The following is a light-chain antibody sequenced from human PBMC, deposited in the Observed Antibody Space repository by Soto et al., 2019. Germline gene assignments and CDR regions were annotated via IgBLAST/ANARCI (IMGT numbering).Light chain of an antibody. CDR2: GAS. CDR3: QQYGSSPPWT. V-gene: IGKV3-20*01. J-gene: IGKJ1*01. CDR1: QSVSSSS. Sequence: ELVLTQSPGTLSLSPGERATLSCRARQSVSSSSLAWSQQYPGQAPRLLIYGASSRATGIPDRFNGSGSGTDFTLTISRLEPADFAVYYCQQYGSSPPWTFGQGTKVEIK.